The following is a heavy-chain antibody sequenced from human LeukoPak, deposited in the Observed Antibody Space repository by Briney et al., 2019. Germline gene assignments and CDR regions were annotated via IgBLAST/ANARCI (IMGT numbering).Heavy chain of an antibody. J-gene: IGHJ5*02. CDR2: ISYDGSNK. CDR3: AKDRFYCSSTSCYSGGVDP. CDR1: GFTFSSYG. Sequence: GGSLRLSCAASGFTFSSYGMHWVRQAPGKGLEWVAVISYDGSNKYYADSVKGRFTISRDNSKNTLYLQMSSLRAEDTAVYYCAKDRFYCSSTSCYSGGVDPWGQGTLVTVSS. V-gene: IGHV3-30*18. D-gene: IGHD2-2*01.